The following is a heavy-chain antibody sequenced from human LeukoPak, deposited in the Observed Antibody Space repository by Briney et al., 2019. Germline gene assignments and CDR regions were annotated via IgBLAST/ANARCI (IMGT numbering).Heavy chain of an antibody. Sequence: GGSLRLSCAASGFTFDDYAMHWVRQAPGKGLEWVSGISWNSGSIGYADSVKGRFTISRDNAKNSLYLQMNSLRAEDTALYYCAKDSDYDILTGYYRYWGQGTLVTVSS. CDR3: AKDSDYDILTGYYRY. CDR1: GFTFDDYA. D-gene: IGHD3-9*01. CDR2: ISWNSGSI. J-gene: IGHJ4*02. V-gene: IGHV3-9*01.